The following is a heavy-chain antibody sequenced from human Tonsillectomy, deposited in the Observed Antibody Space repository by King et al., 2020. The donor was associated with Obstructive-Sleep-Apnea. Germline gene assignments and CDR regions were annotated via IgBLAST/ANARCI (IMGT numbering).Heavy chain of an antibody. V-gene: IGHV3-7*04. J-gene: IGHJ4*02. Sequence: VQLVESGGGLVQPGGSLRISCAASGFTFSSYWMSWVRQAPGKGLEWVANIKQDGSEKSYVDSVKGRFTISRDNAKNSLYLQMNSLRVEDTAVYYCARGGYDILTGYYSPRPFDYWGQGTLVTVSS. CDR1: GFTFSSYW. D-gene: IGHD3-9*01. CDR3: ARGGYDILTGYYSPRPFDY. CDR2: IKQDGSEK.